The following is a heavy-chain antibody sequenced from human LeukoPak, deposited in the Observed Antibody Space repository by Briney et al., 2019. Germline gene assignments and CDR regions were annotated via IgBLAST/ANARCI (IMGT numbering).Heavy chain of an antibody. J-gene: IGHJ4*02. CDR1: GFTFTGYY. V-gene: IGHV1-2*02. D-gene: IGHD3-10*01. Sequence: ASVKVSCKASGFTFTGYYMHWVRQAPGQGLEWMGWINPNSGGTNYAQKFQGRVTMTRDTSISTAYMELSRLRSDDTAVYYCARDGGITMVFPRGFDYWGQGTLVTVSS. CDR2: INPNSGGT. CDR3: ARDGGITMVFPRGFDY.